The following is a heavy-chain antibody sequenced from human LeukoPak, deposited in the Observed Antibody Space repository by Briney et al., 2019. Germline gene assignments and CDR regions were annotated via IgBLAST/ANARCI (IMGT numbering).Heavy chain of an antibody. Sequence: GGSLRLSCAASGFTFSSYWMQWVRQAPGKGLVWVSRISTDGSSTTYADSVKGRFTISRDNAKNTVFLQMNSLRAEETAVYYCAGHHQAYSRTYWGQGSLVTVSS. CDR1: GFTFSSYW. CDR3: AGHHQAYSRTY. D-gene: IGHD6-13*01. V-gene: IGHV3-74*03. CDR2: ISTDGSST. J-gene: IGHJ4*02.